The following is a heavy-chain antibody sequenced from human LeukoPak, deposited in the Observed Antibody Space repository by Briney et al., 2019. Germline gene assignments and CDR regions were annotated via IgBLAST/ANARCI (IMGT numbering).Heavy chain of an antibody. V-gene: IGHV1-69*05. D-gene: IGHD6-13*01. Sequence: SVKVSCKASGGTFSSYAISWVRQAPGQGLEWMGGIIPIFGTANYAQKFQGRVTITTDESTSTAYMELSSLRSEDTAVYYCAKSPGYSSSWYVTWGQGTLVTVSS. CDR2: IIPIFGTA. CDR1: GGTFSSYA. CDR3: AKSPGYSSSWYVT. J-gene: IGHJ5*02.